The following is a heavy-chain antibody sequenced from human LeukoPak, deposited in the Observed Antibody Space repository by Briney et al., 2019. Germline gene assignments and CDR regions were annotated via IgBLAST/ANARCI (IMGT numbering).Heavy chain of an antibody. J-gene: IGHJ4*02. CDR2: ISTDGGST. Sequence: PAESLRLSCVASLFTLSSHWLHPLPLAPGSRLLGVSRISTDGGSTGYADSVKGRFTISRDNAKNTLYLQMTSLRAEDTAVYYCARGNYGNWFEYWGKGALVTVSS. D-gene: IGHD3-10*01. CDR3: ARGNYGNWFEY. V-gene: IGHV3-74*01. CDR1: LFTLSSHW.